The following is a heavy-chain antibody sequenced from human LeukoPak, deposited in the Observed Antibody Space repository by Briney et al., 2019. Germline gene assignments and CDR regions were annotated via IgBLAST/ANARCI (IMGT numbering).Heavy chain of an antibody. J-gene: IGHJ4*02. CDR3: ARERATSTSTWSFDY. D-gene: IGHD2-2*01. V-gene: IGHV3-30*19. Sequence: TGGSLRLSCATSGFSFSNAWMNWVRQAPGKGLEWVAVISYDGNKEYYVDSVKGRFTISRDNSKNMLYLQMDSLRAEDTAVYHCARERATSTSTWSFDYWGQGTLVTVSS. CDR1: GFSFSNAW. CDR2: ISYDGNKE.